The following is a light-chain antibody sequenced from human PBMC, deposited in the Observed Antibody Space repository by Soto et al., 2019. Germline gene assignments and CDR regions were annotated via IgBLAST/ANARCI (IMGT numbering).Light chain of an antibody. Sequence: EIVMTQSPATLSVSPGERATLSCRASQSVSSNLAWYQQKPGQAPRLLIYAASTRATGIPARFSGSGSGTEFTLTISSLQSEDFAVYYCYQYGRSPRTFGQGTKVEFK. J-gene: IGKJ1*01. CDR2: AAS. V-gene: IGKV3-15*01. CDR3: YQYGRSPRT. CDR1: QSVSSN.